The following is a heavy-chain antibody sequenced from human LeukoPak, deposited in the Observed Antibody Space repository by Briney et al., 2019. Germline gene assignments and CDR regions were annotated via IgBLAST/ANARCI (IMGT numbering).Heavy chain of an antibody. D-gene: IGHD6-19*01. V-gene: IGHV1-69*13. CDR2: IIPIFGTA. CDR1: GGTFSSYA. Sequence: SVKVSCKASGGTFSSYAISWVRQAPGQGLEWMGGIIPIFGTANYAQKFQGRVTITADESTSTAYMELSSLRSEDTAVYYCARVIMSSGWKRPANYFDYWGQGTLVTVS. J-gene: IGHJ4*02. CDR3: ARVIMSSGWKRPANYFDY.